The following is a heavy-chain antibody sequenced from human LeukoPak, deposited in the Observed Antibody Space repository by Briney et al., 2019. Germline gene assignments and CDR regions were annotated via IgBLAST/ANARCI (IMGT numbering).Heavy chain of an antibody. CDR2: INPNSGDT. CDR1: GYTFSGYY. V-gene: IGHV1-2*02. J-gene: IGHJ3*02. D-gene: IGHD3-16*01. CDR3: ARGGAYVHDGLDI. Sequence: ASVTVCFSASGYTFSGYYMHLVRQAPGQGLEWMGWINPNSGDTHHAQKFQGRVIMTRDTPIITAYMELSGLSSDDTSVFYCARGGAYVHDGLDIWGQETMVTVSS.